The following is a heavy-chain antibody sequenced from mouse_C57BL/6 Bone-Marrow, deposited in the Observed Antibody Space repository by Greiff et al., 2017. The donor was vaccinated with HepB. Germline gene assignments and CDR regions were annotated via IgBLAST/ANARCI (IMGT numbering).Heavy chain of an antibody. V-gene: IGHV1-78*01. CDR1: GYTFTDHT. Sequence: QVQLKESDAELVKPGASVKISCKVSGYTFTDHTIHWMKQRPEQGLEWIGYIYPRDGSTKYNEKFKGKATLTADKSSSTAYMQLNSLTSEDSAVYFCARYGGLRRPYWYFDVWGTGTTVTVSS. CDR2: IYPRDGST. D-gene: IGHD2-2*01. CDR3: ARYGGLRRPYWYFDV. J-gene: IGHJ1*03.